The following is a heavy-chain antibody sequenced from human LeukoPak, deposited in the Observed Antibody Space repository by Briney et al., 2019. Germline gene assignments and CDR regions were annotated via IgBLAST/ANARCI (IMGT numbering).Heavy chain of an antibody. D-gene: IGHD6-25*01. V-gene: IGHV1-18*01. CDR2: ISPYNGNT. Sequence: ASVKVSCKASGYSFTNYGITWVRQAPGQGLEWMGWISPYNGNTNYTQKLQGRVTMTRDTSTSTAYMELRSLRYDDTAVYYCATYSAAGRTYYFDYWGQGALVTVSS. CDR1: GYSFTNYG. CDR3: ATYSAAGRTYYFDY. J-gene: IGHJ4*02.